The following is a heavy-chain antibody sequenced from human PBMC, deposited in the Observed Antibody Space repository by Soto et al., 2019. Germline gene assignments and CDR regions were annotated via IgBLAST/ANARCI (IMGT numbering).Heavy chain of an antibody. CDR3: AREGSFTMVRGQFDP. CDR2: IYDSGNT. CDR1: GGSISNYY. J-gene: IGHJ5*02. Sequence: QVQLQESGPGLVKPSETLSLTCTVSGGSISNYYWSWIRQPPGKGLEWIGYIYDSGNTNYNPSLKSRVAMAVDTYKNQLSLKLSFVTAADTAMYYCAREGSFTMVRGQFDPWGQGTLVIVSS. D-gene: IGHD3-10*01. V-gene: IGHV4-59*01.